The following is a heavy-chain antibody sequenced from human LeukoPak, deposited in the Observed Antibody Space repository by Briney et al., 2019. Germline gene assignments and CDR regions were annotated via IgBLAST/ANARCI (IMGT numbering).Heavy chain of an antibody. D-gene: IGHD4-17*01. CDR3: ARLGDYLDYDY. Sequence: GGSLRLSCAASGFTFNNYDMNWVRQAPGKGLEWVSYISSSGSSIYYADSVRGRFTISRDNAKNSLYLQMNSLRAEDTAVYYCARLGDYLDYDYWGQGTLVTVSS. J-gene: IGHJ4*02. CDR1: GFTFNNYD. V-gene: IGHV3-48*03. CDR2: ISSSGSSI.